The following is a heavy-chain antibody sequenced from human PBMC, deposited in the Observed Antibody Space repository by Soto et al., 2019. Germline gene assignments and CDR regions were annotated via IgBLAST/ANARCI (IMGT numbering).Heavy chain of an antibody. Sequence: EVQLLESGGGLVQPGGSLRLSGAASGFTFSTYGMSWVRQAPGKGLEWVSAISDSGRTTHYADSVRGRFTVSRDNSKNTLFLQMDSLRAEDTAVYHCARRAVAVLLNWFDPWGQGTLVTVSS. J-gene: IGHJ5*02. CDR2: ISDSGRTT. CDR1: GFTFSTYG. V-gene: IGHV3-23*01. CDR3: ARRAVAVLLNWFDP. D-gene: IGHD6-19*01.